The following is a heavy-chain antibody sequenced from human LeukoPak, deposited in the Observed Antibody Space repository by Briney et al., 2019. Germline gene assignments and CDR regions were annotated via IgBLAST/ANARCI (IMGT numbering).Heavy chain of an antibody. CDR2: LYRDGTT. V-gene: IGHV3-53*01. J-gene: IGHJ4*02. CDR1: GLTFSSHW. CDR3: ATAAYEGDSYIISHDY. D-gene: IGHD3-22*01. Sequence: GGSLRLSCAASGLTFSSHWMHWVRQAPGKGLEWVSVLYRDGTTYYADSVKGRFTISRDNSKNMLYLQMNNLRAEDTAVYYCATAAYEGDSYIISHDYWGQGTLVTVSS.